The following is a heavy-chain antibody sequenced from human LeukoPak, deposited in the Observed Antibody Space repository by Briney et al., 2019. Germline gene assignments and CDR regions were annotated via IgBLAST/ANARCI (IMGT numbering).Heavy chain of an antibody. CDR2: ISGSADNT. CDR1: GFTFSTYS. Sequence: PGGSLRLSCAASGFTFSTYSMNWVRQAPGEGLEWVSAISGSADNTDYADSVKGRFIISRDNSKNTLYLQMNSLRAEDTAVYYCAKAYMAYPYPLDYWGQGSLVTVSS. V-gene: IGHV3-23*01. D-gene: IGHD2-2*02. CDR3: AKAYMAYPYPLDY. J-gene: IGHJ4*02.